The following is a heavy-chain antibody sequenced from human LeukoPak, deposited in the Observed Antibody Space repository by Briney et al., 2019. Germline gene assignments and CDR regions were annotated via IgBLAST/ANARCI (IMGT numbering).Heavy chain of an antibody. CDR1: GGSFSGYY. Sequence: SETLSLTCAVYGGSFSGYYWSWIRQPPGKGLEWIGEINHSGSTNYNPSLKSRVTISVDTSKSQFSLKLSSVTAADTAVYYCARATMVRGVIRHFFDYWGQGTLVTVSS. CDR2: INHSGST. CDR3: ARATMVRGVIRHFFDY. V-gene: IGHV4-34*01. D-gene: IGHD3-10*01. J-gene: IGHJ4*02.